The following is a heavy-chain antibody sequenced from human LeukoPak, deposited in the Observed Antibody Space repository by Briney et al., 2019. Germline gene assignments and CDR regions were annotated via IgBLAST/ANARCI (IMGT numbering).Heavy chain of an antibody. Sequence: GGSLRLSCAASGFTFSRNYMSWVRQAPGKGLECVSVIYSGGNTYYTDSVKGRFTISRDNSKNTLYLQMNSLRAEDTAVYYCAREEYYHDSSGTNYFDYGGQGTLVTVSS. J-gene: IGHJ4*02. CDR3: AREEYYHDSSGTNYFDY. D-gene: IGHD3-22*01. CDR1: GFTFSRNY. CDR2: IYSGGNT. V-gene: IGHV3-66*01.